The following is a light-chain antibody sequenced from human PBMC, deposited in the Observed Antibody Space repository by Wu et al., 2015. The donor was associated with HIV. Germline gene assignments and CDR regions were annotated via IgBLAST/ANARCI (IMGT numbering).Light chain of an antibody. V-gene: IGKV3-20*01. CDR3: QLYGRSPPYT. Sequence: EIVLTQSPVTLSLSPGERATLSCRASQNVPNTYLAWYQQRVGQAPRLLIYGASNREFGVSDRFRGGGSGTDFTLTITTVESEDFAVYYCQLYGRSPPYTFGQGTRLDIK. CDR1: QNVPNTY. J-gene: IGKJ2*01. CDR2: GAS.